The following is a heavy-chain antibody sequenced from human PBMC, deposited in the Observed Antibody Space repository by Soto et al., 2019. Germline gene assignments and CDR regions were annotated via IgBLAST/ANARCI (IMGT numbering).Heavy chain of an antibody. J-gene: IGHJ6*02. Sequence: QVQLVQSGPEVKKTGTSVKVYCKASGGTFSSRAISWVRQAPGQGLEWMGGIIPVFGRVNYAEKFQDRVTITADESTGTVYMELSSLRSVDTALYYCANSRGGTFLGYHGMDIWGQGTTVSVSS. CDR3: ANSRGGTFLGYHGMDI. D-gene: IGHD3-16*01. CDR2: IIPVFGRV. CDR1: GGTFSSRA. V-gene: IGHV1-69*01.